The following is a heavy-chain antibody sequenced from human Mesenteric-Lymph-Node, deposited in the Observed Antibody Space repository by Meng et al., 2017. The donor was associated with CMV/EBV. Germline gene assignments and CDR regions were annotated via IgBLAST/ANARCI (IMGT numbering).Heavy chain of an antibody. Sequence: GGSLRLSCAASGFTFSDCYMSWFRQAPGQGLEWVSYISGSGSTIYYGDSVKGRFTVSRDNAKNSLYLQMNSLRADDTAVYYCTKWEPSFDVFDIWGQGTMVTVSS. V-gene: IGHV3-11*01. CDR1: GFTFSDCY. J-gene: IGHJ3*02. CDR2: ISGSGSTI. CDR3: TKWEPSFDVFDI. D-gene: IGHD1-26*01.